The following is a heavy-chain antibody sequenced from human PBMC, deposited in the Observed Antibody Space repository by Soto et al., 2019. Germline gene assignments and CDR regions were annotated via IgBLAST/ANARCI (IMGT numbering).Heavy chain of an antibody. Sequence: GSLRLSCTVSGFAFNNYGINWVRQAPGKGLEWVSSISKSDYTYYSDSVKGRFAISRDNAKSSVSLQMNTLRVEDTAVYYCAREDSIIIPAVSDFWGQGTLVTVSS. CDR2: ISKSDYT. D-gene: IGHD2-2*01. J-gene: IGHJ4*02. V-gene: IGHV3-21*01. CDR1: GFAFNNYG. CDR3: AREDSIIIPAVSDF.